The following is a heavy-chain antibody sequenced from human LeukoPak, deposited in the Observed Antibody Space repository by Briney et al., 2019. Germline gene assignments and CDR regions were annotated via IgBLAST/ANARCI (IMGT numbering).Heavy chain of an antibody. D-gene: IGHD4-17*01. CDR2: IYHSGST. Sequence: SETLSLTCAVSGGSISSGGYSWSWIRQPPGKGLEWIGYIYHSGSTYYNPPLKSRVTISVDRSKNQFSLKLSSVTAADTAVYYCARDRYGDHTYFDYWGQGTLVTVSS. CDR1: GGSISSGGYS. CDR3: ARDRYGDHTYFDY. J-gene: IGHJ4*02. V-gene: IGHV4-30-2*01.